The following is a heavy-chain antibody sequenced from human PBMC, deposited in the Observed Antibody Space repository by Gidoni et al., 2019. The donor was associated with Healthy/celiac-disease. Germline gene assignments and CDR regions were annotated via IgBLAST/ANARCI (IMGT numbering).Heavy chain of an antibody. V-gene: IGHV3-21*01. J-gene: IGHJ4*02. Sequence: EVQLVESGGGLVKPGGSLRLSCAASGFTFSSYSMNWVRQAPGKGLGWVSSISSSSSYIYYADSVKGLFTISRDNAKNSLYLQMNSLRAEDTAVYYCARDRPGIWAFDYWGQGTLVTVSS. CDR3: ARDRPGIWAFDY. CDR2: ISSSSSYI. CDR1: GFTFSSYS. D-gene: IGHD3-10*01.